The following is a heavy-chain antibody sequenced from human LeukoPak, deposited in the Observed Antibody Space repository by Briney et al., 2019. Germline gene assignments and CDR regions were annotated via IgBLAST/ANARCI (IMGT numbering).Heavy chain of an antibody. V-gene: IGHV3-15*01. CDR1: GFTFSNAW. Sequence: GGPLRLSCAASGFTFSNAWMTWVRQAPGKGLEWVGRIKSKTDGGTTDYAAPVKGRFTISRDDSQNTLYLQMNSLKTEDTGVYYCRGATTASDFWGQGTLVTVSS. J-gene: IGHJ4*02. CDR2: IKSKTDGGTT. D-gene: IGHD1-26*01. CDR3: RGATTASDF.